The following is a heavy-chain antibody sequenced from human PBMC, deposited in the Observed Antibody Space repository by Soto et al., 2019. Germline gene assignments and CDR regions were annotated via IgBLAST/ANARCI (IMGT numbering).Heavy chain of an antibody. J-gene: IGHJ4*02. CDR2: ISYDGSNK. CDR1: GFTFSSYG. D-gene: IGHD5-18*01. Sequence: GGSLRLSCAASGFTFSSYGMHWVRQAPGKGLEWVAVISYDGSNKYYADSVKGRFTISRDNSKNTLYLQMNSLRAEDTAVYYCANSVDTAMVTGTDYWGQGTLVTVSS. CDR3: ANSVDTAMVTGTDY. V-gene: IGHV3-30*18.